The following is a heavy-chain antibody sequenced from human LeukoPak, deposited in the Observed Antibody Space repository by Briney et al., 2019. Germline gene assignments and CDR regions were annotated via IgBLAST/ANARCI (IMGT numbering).Heavy chain of an antibody. D-gene: IGHD4-23*01. CDR1: GFNFNSYT. CDR2: ILASGSPT. CDR3: AKMRWELNYFDY. Sequence: GGSLRLSCAASGFNFNSYTMNWVRQAPGKGLQWVANILASGSPTYYADSVKGRFIISRDNSKNTVYLQMNSLRVEDTAIYYCAKMRWELNYFDYWGQGTLVTVSS. J-gene: IGHJ4*02. V-gene: IGHV3-23*05.